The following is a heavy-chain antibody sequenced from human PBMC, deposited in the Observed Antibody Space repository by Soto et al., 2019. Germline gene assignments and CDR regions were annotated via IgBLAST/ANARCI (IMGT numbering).Heavy chain of an antibody. V-gene: IGHV5-51*01. CDR1: GYKFGSAW. D-gene: IGHD3-3*02. J-gene: IGHJ4*02. CDR2: IKPGTSDI. CDR3: ARPLSHICDS. Sequence: GESLKISCKGVGYKFGSAWIGWVRQMPGKGLEWMGIIKPGTSDIRYSPSCRGHVTISADEAVSTAYLQWSSLKASDTAMYYCARPLSHICDSWGQGTLVTVSS.